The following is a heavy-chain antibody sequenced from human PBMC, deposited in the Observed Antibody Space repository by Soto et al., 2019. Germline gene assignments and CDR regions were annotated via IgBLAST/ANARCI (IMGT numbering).Heavy chain of an antibody. CDR1: GFTLSSRW. J-gene: IGHJ4*01. Sequence: PGGSLRLSWVGSGFTLSSRWMHWVRQTPGKGLVWVSHTDSDGGFTTYADSVKGRFTISRDNAKSTLFLQMNSLRAEDTAVYYCVRDDFSLAPDYCCLGTLVTVSS. CDR3: VRDDFSLAPDY. V-gene: IGHV3-74*01. CDR2: TDSDGGFT.